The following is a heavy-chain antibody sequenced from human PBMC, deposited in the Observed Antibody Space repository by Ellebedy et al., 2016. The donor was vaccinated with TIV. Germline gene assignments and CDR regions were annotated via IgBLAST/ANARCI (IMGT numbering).Heavy chain of an antibody. D-gene: IGHD2-21*02. CDR3: AREQPYCLEY. V-gene: IGHV4-4*02. Sequence: GSLRLXXAVSGGSISSGNWWSWVRQSPGRGLEWIGEISHSGHTNYNPSLTSRVTISVDMSKNQFYLNLSSVTAADTAVYYCAREQPYCLEYWGQGTLVTVSS. CDR2: ISHSGHT. CDR1: GGSISSGNW. J-gene: IGHJ4*02.